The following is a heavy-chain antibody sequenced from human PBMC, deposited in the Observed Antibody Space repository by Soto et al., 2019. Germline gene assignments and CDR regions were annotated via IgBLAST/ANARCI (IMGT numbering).Heavy chain of an antibody. CDR2: IYYSGST. V-gene: IGHV4-59*01. J-gene: IGHJ5*02. D-gene: IGHD3-22*01. CDR3: AREPTAVDSSGSWFDP. Sequence: SETLSLTCTVSGDPISRYYWSWIRQPPGKGLEWIGYIYYSGSTNYNPSLKSRVTISVDTSKNQFSLRLSSVTAADTAVYYCAREPTAVDSSGSWFDPWGQGTLVTVSS. CDR1: GDPISRYY.